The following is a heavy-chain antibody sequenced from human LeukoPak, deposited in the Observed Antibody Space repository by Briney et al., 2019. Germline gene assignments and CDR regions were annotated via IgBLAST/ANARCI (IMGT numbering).Heavy chain of an antibody. Sequence: ASVTVSCKASGYTFTSYDINWVRQATGQGLEWMGWMNPNSGNTGYAQKFQGRVTMTRNTSISTAYMELSSLRSEDTAVYYCARAAYDYIWGSYRYKRLDYWGQGTLVTVSS. D-gene: IGHD3-16*02. CDR2: MNPNSGNT. CDR1: GYTFTSYD. J-gene: IGHJ4*02. V-gene: IGHV1-8*01. CDR3: ARAAYDYIWGSYRYKRLDY.